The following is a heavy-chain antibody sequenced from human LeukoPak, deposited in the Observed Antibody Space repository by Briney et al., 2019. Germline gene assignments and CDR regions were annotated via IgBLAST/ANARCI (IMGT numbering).Heavy chain of an antibody. CDR2: VSGRGSST. V-gene: IGHV3-23*01. CDR3: AKYTTPYYFDY. Sequence: TGGSLRLSCEGSGFTFNNYVMNWVRQAPGKGLEWVSGVSGRGSSTYYADSVKGRFTISRDNSQNTVYLQMKSRRAEDTAIYFCAKYTTPYYFDYWGQGILVTVSS. J-gene: IGHJ4*02. CDR1: GFTFNNYV. D-gene: IGHD1-1*01.